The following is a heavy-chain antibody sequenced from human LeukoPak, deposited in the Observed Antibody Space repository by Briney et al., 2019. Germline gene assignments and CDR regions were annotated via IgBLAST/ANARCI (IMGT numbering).Heavy chain of an antibody. CDR3: ARGTYAFDI. V-gene: IGHV3-48*03. J-gene: IGHJ3*02. Sequence: GGSLRLSCAASGFAFSSYEMNWVRQAPGKGLEWVSYISSSGSTIYYADSVKGRFTISRDNAKNSLYLQMNNLRAEDTAVYYCARGTYAFDIWGQGTMVTVSS. CDR1: GFAFSSYE. CDR2: ISSSGSTI.